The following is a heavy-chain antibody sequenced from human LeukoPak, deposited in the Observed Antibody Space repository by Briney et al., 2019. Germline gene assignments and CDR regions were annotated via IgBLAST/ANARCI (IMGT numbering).Heavy chain of an antibody. J-gene: IGHJ4*02. V-gene: IGHV1-18*01. D-gene: IGHD2-2*02. Sequence: ASVKVSCKASGYTFTSYGISWVRQAPGQGLEWMGWISAYNCNTNYAQKLQGRVNMTTDTSTSTAYIELRSLRSDDTAVYYCARIPTVGYCSSTSCYTFDYWGQGTLVTVSS. CDR2: ISAYNCNT. CDR3: ARIPTVGYCSSTSCYTFDY. CDR1: GYTFTSYG.